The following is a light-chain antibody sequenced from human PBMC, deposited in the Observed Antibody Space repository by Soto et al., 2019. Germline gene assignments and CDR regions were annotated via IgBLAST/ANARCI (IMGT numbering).Light chain of an antibody. CDR2: DIS. V-gene: IGKV3-11*01. CDR3: QQRSNRIT. CDR1: QSVAGS. J-gene: IGKJ5*01. Sequence: EFRLKHSPATLSLSQGERAILSCRASQSVAGSLAWYQQKPGQAPRLLIYDISTRAAAIPARFSGSGSGTDFTLTVSSLEPEDFALYCCQQRSNRITFGQGTLLEI.